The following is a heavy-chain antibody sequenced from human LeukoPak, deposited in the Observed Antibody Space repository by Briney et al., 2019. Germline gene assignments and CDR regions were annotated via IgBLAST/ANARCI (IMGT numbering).Heavy chain of an antibody. CDR1: GFTFSDYY. CDR3: ARVTSRDWFALDY. CDR2: ISSSGSTI. J-gene: IGHJ4*02. Sequence: SGGSLRLSCAASGFTFSDYYMSWIRQAPGKGLEWVSYISSSGSTIYYADSVKGRFTISRDNAKNTLYLQMNSLRPEDSAVYYCARVTSRDWFALDYWGQGTLVTVSS. D-gene: IGHD3/OR15-3a*01. V-gene: IGHV3-11*04.